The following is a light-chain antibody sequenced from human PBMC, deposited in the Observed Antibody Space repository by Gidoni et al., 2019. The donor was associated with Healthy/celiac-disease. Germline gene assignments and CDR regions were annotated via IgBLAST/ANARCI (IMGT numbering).Light chain of an antibody. J-gene: IGKJ2*01. Sequence: DIQMTQSPSSLSASVGERVTITCRASQSISSYLNWYQQKPGKAPKLLIYSAYSLQSGVPSMFSGSGSGTDFTLTISSLQPEDFATYYCQQSYSTPYTFGQGTKLEIK. CDR2: SAY. V-gene: IGKV1-39*01. CDR3: QQSYSTPYT. CDR1: QSISSY.